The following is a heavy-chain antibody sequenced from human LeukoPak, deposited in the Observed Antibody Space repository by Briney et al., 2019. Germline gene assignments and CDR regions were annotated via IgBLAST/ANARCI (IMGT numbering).Heavy chain of an antibody. D-gene: IGHD5-12*01. Sequence: GGSLRLSCAASGFTFSHYWMTWVRQAPGKGLEWVAQINQDGSEEYYMDSVKARFTISKDNAKNSVFLQMNSLRAEDTAVYYCVRDGGVSGYDLLDYWGQGTLVTVPS. CDR2: INQDGSEE. J-gene: IGHJ4*02. V-gene: IGHV3-7*01. CDR1: GFTFSHYW. CDR3: VRDGGVSGYDLLDY.